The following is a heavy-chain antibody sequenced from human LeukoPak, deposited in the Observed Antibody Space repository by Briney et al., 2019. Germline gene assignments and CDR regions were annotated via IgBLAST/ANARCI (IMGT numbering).Heavy chain of an antibody. CDR1: GFTFSSYS. Sequence: GGSLRLSCAASGFTFSSYSMNWVRQAPGKGLEWVSSISSSSSYIYYADSVKGRFTISRDNAKNSLYLQMNSLRAEDTAVYYCARDEHSTNYYGSSGYSAEYFQHWGQGTLVTVSS. V-gene: IGHV3-21*01. J-gene: IGHJ1*01. D-gene: IGHD3-22*01. CDR2: ISSSSSYI. CDR3: ARDEHSTNYYGSSGYSAEYFQH.